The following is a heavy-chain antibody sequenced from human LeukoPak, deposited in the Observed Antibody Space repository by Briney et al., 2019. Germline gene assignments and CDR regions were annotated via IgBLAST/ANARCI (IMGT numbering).Heavy chain of an antibody. CDR1: GFTFSSYW. CDR3: ARELPYYYGSGSYYAFDY. Sequence: GGSLRLSCAASGFTFSSYWMSWVRQAPGKGLEWVANIKQDGSEKYYVDSVKGRFTISRDNAKNSLYLQMNNLRAEDTAVYYSARELPYYYGSGSYYAFDYWGQGTLVTVSS. CDR2: IKQDGSEK. V-gene: IGHV3-7*01. J-gene: IGHJ4*02. D-gene: IGHD3-10*01.